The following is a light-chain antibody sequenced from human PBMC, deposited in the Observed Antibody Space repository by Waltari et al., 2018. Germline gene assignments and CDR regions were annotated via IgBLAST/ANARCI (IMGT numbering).Light chain of an antibody. V-gene: IGLV2-14*01. Sequence: QSALTQPASVSGSPGQSITISCTGTSSDVGGYTYVSWYQQHPGKTPKLMIYEVSNRPSGISNRFSGSKSGNTASLTFSGLQAEDEADYYCSSYTSSTTWVFGGGTKLTVL. CDR1: SSDVGGYTY. J-gene: IGLJ3*02. CDR2: EVS. CDR3: SSYTSSTTWV.